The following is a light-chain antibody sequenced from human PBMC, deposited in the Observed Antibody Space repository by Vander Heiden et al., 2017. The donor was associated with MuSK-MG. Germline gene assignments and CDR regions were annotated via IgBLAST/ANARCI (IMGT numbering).Light chain of an antibody. CDR1: QSVSSAY. J-gene: IGKJ3*01. CDR2: GAS. CDR3: QHYGSSLFT. V-gene: IGKV3-20*01. Sequence: EIVLTQSPGTLSLSPGERATLSCRAGQSVSSAYLAWYQQKPGQAPRLLIYGASSRATGVPDRFRGSVSGTDFTLTITRLEPEDFAVYYCQHYGSSLFTFGPGTIVDIK.